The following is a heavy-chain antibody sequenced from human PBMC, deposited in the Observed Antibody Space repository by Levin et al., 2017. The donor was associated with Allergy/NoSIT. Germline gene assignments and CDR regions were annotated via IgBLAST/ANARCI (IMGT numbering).Heavy chain of an antibody. V-gene: IGHV4-59*08. CDR2: ISNSGRT. D-gene: IGHD2-2*03. CDR1: GGSISSYH. Sequence: SETLSLTCTVSGGSISSYHWSWIRQPPGEGLEWIGYISNSGRTYYNTSLESRITISLDTSKSQFSLKLSSVTAADPAVFSCARLGYCPTTRCYPDYWGQGTLVTVSS. CDR3: ARLGYCPTTRCYPDY. J-gene: IGHJ4*02.